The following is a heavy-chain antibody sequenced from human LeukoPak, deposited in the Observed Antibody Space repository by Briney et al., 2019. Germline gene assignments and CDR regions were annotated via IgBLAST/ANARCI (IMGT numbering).Heavy chain of an antibody. V-gene: IGHV1-69*04. Sequence: SVKVSCKASGYTFTRYDINWVRQATGQGLEWMGRIIPILGIANYAQKFQGRVTITADKSTSTAYMELSSLRSEDTAVYYCARDPHPQSGYDDDYWGQGTLVTVSS. D-gene: IGHD5-12*01. CDR2: IIPILGIA. CDR1: GYTFTRYD. CDR3: ARDPHPQSGYDDDY. J-gene: IGHJ4*02.